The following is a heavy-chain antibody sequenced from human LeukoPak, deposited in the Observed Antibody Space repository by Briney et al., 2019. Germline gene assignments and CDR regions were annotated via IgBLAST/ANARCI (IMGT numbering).Heavy chain of an antibody. J-gene: IGHJ4*02. CDR2: ISSGSRSI. CDR1: AFTFSSYG. D-gene: IGHD4-17*01. CDR3: ARDNYDYGDYYFDY. Sequence: GGSLRLSCAVSAFTFSSYGMNWLRQAPGKGLEWVSFISSGSRSIYYADSVKGRFTISRDNAKNSLYLQMNSLRTEDTAVYYCARDNYDYGDYYFDYWGQGTLVTVSS. V-gene: IGHV3-21*01.